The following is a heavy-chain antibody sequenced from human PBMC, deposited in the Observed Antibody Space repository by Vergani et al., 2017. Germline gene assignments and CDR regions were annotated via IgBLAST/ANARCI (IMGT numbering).Heavy chain of an antibody. V-gene: IGHV4-38-2*01. CDR1: GYSIGSGFY. J-gene: IGHJ3*02. CDR2: IHNRGKT. D-gene: IGHD3-16*01. CDR3: ARQFWVSQGVGAFET. Sequence: QVRLEESGPGLVKPSETLFLTCSVSGYSIGSGFYWAWIRQSPGEGLQWLTSIHNRGKTYHNPSLKSRVSVSLDTSKNRFSLNLNSVTATDTAVYFCARQFWVSQGVGAFETWGRGTEVSVSS.